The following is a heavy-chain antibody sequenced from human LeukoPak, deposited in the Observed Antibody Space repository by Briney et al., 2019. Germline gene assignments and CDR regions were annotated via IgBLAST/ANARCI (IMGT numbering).Heavy chain of an antibody. CDR3: ASDPPYTSSSAW. V-gene: IGHV1-58*01. J-gene: IGHJ4*02. D-gene: IGHD2-2*01. CDR1: GFTFTSTA. Sequence: SVTVSCKASGFTFTSTAVQWVRQARGQRRQWIGWILVGSGNTNYAQMFQERVTLTWDVSTSTAYMVLSSLRSEDTAIYYCASDPPYTSSSAWWGQGTLVTVSS. CDR2: ILVGSGNT.